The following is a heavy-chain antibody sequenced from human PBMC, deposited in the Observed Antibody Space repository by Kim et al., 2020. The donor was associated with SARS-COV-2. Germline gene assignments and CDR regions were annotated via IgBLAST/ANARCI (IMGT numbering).Heavy chain of an antibody. D-gene: IGHD6-13*01. CDR2: ISAYNGNT. J-gene: IGHJ5*02. CDR3: ARDPHPAGYSSSWYSPYPNSYNWFDP. V-gene: IGHV1-18*01. Sequence: ASVKVSCKASGYTFTSYGISWVRQAPGQGLEWMGWISAYNGNTNYAQKLQGRVTMTTDTSTSTAYMELRSLRSDDTAVYYCARDPHPAGYSSSWYSPYPNSYNWFDPWGQGTLVTVSS. CDR1: GYTFTSYG.